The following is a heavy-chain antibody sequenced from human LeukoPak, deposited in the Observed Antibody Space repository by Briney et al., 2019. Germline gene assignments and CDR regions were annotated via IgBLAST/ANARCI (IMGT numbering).Heavy chain of an antibody. D-gene: IGHD1-20*01. CDR3: AVPWGNWNDADAFDI. CDR2: IYSSGKT. Sequence: SETLSLTCTVSGGSLSSGSYYWSWIRQPAGKGLEWIGRIYSSGKTNYNPSLKSRVTISVDTSKNQFSLKLSSVTAADTAVYYCAVPWGNWNDADAFDIWGQGTMVTVSS. J-gene: IGHJ3*02. CDR1: GGSLSSGSYY. V-gene: IGHV4-61*10.